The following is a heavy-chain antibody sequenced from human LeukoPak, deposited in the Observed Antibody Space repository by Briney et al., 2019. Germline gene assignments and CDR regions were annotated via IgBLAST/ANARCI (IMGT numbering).Heavy chain of an antibody. V-gene: IGHV4-59*01. J-gene: IGHJ5*02. D-gene: IGHD6-13*01. CDR1: GGSIGSYY. CDR3: ARGYSRSWYQAVVYIWFDP. Sequence: SETLSLTCAVSGGSIGSYYWTWIRQTPGNGLEWIGYIHNSGRTNSNPSLKSRVTMSLDTSKNEFSLKMSSVTAADTAVYFCARGYSRSWYQAVVYIWFDPWGQGTLVTVSS. CDR2: IHNSGRT.